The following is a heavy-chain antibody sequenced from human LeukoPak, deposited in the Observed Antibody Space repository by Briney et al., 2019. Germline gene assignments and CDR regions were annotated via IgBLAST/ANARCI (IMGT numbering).Heavy chain of an antibody. CDR1: GGSFSGYY. V-gene: IGHV4-34*09. CDR2: INHSGST. J-gene: IGHJ4*02. D-gene: IGHD3-22*01. Sequence: SETLSLTCAVYGGSFSGYYWSWIRQPPGKGLEWIGEINHSGSTYYNPSLKSRVTISVDTSKNQFSLKLSSVTAADTAVYYCARGRYYYDSSGRGGIFDYWGQGTLVTVSS. CDR3: ARGRYYYDSSGRGGIFDY.